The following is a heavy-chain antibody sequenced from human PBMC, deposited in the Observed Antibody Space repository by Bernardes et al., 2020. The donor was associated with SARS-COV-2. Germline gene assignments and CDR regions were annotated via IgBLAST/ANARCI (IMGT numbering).Heavy chain of an antibody. V-gene: IGHV4-4*02. CDR3: ARGTPRQDYDFWSGYYFGSTNYYYYYGMDV. J-gene: IGHJ6*02. CDR1: GGSISSSNW. D-gene: IGHD3-3*01. CDR2: IYHSGST. Sequence: TLSLTCAASGGSISSSNWWSWVRQPPGKGLEWIGEIYHSGSTNYNPSLKSRVTISVDKSKNQFSLKLSSVTAADTAVYYCARGTPRQDYDFWSGYYFGSTNYYYYYGMDVWGQGTTVTVSS.